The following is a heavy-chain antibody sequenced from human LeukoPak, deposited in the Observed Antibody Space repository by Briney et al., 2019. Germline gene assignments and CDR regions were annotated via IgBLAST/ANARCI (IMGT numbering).Heavy chain of an antibody. CDR3: ARERDSRYCSRTSCYNYAEYFQH. V-gene: IGHV1-46*01. CDR1: GYTFTSYY. D-gene: IGHD2-2*02. J-gene: IGHJ1*01. Sequence: ASVKVSCKASGYTFTSYYMHWVRQAPGQGLEWMGIINPSGGSTSYAQKFQGRVTMTRDTSTSTVYMELSSLRSEDTAVYYCARERDSRYCSRTSCYNYAEYFQHWGQGTLVTVSS. CDR2: INPSGGST.